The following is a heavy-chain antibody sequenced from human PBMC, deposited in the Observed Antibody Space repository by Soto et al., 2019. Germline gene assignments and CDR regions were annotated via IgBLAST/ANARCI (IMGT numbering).Heavy chain of an antibody. V-gene: IGHV4-59*12. CDR2: IYYSGST. CDR1: GGSISSYY. J-gene: IGHJ6*02. Sequence: PSETLSLTCTVSGGSISSYYWSWIRQPPGKGLEWIGYIYYSGSTNYNPSLKSRVTISVDTSKNQFSLKLSSVTAADTAVYYCARDRLVTMVRGVMTIYYYYGMDVWGQGTTVTVSS. D-gene: IGHD3-10*01. CDR3: ARDRLVTMVRGVMTIYYYYGMDV.